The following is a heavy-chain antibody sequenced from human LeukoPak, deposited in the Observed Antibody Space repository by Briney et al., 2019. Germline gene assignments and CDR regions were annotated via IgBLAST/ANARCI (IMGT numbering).Heavy chain of an antibody. D-gene: IGHD6-13*01. CDR1: GFTFSNFG. J-gene: IGHJ6*03. Sequence: GGSLRLSCAASGFTFSNFGMHWVRQAPGKGLEWVASIRYDGSHKYYADSVKGRFTISRDNSKNTLYIQMNSLRPDDTAVYYCAILPGIAAAGTPYYYYYMDVWGKGTTVTVSS. CDR3: AILPGIAAAGTPYYYYYMDV. V-gene: IGHV3-30*02. CDR2: IRYDGSHK.